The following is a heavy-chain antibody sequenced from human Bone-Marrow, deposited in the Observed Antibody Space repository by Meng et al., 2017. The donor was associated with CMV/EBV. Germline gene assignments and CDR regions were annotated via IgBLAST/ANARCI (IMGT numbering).Heavy chain of an antibody. V-gene: IGHV3-23*01. J-gene: IGHJ3*02. CDR2: ISGSAGGT. D-gene: IGHD3-10*01. CDR1: SSNA. Sequence: SSNAMSWVRKAQGRGLEWVSAISGSAGGTYYADSVKGRFILSRDNSRNTLYLQMHSLRAEDTAVYYCAKVKTIWFGELLTANDAFDIWGQGTMVTVSS. CDR3: AKVKTIWFGELLTANDAFDI.